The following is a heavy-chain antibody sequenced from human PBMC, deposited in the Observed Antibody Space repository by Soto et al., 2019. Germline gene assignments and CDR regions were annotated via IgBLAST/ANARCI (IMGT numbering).Heavy chain of an antibody. J-gene: IGHJ4*02. CDR3: AKVEAGLAVAGKEYFDY. CDR2: ISGSGGST. CDR1: GFTFSSYA. D-gene: IGHD6-19*01. V-gene: IGHV3-23*01. Sequence: EVQLLESGGGLVQPGGSLRLSCAASGFTFSSYAMSWVRQAPGKGLEWVSAISGSGGSTYYADSVKGRFTISRDNSKNTLYLQMNSLRAEDTAVYYCAKVEAGLAVAGKEYFDYWGQGTLVTVSS.